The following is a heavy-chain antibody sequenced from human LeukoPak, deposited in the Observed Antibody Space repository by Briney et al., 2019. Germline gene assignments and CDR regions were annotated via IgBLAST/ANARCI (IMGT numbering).Heavy chain of an antibody. CDR2: IYYSGGT. D-gene: IGHD4-17*01. CDR1: GGSISSNSYY. J-gene: IGHJ4*02. CDR3: ARRRLRPSIIIDC. V-gene: IGHV4-39*01. Sequence: SETLSLTCTVSGGSISSNSYYWGWIRQPPGKGLEWIGSIYYSGGTYYNPSLKSRVTISVDTSKNQFSLKLNSVTAADTAIYYCARRRLRPSIIIDCWGQGTLVTVSS.